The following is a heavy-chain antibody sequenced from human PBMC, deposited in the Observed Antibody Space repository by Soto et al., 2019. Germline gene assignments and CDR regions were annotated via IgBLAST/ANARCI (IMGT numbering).Heavy chain of an antibody. D-gene: IGHD1-1*01. CDR2: IYYSGST. Sequence: SETLSLTCTVSGGSISSSSYYWGWIRQPPGKGLEWIGSIYYSGSTYYNPSLKSRVTISVDTSKNQFSLKLSSVTAADTAVYYCARLWYKRFGEFDYWGQGTLVTVSS. CDR3: ARLWYKRFGEFDY. V-gene: IGHV4-39*01. CDR1: GGSISSSSYY. J-gene: IGHJ4*02.